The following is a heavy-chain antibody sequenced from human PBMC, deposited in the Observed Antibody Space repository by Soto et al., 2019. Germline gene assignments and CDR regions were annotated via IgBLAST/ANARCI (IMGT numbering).Heavy chain of an antibody. CDR3: AKDEYYYSRSGYYIFDS. Sequence: VGSLRLSCVASGFTFSSYGMHWVRQAPGKGLEWVAIISYDGSNKNYGDSVKGRFTISRDNSKKTLYLQMNSLRPEDTALYYCAKDEYYYSRSGYYIFDSWGQGTLVTVSS. CDR2: ISYDGSNK. D-gene: IGHD3-22*01. J-gene: IGHJ4*02. CDR1: GFTFSSYG. V-gene: IGHV3-30*18.